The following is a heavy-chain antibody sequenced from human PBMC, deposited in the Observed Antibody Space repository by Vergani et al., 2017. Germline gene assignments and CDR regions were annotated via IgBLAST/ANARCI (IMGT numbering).Heavy chain of an antibody. CDR2: ISGSGGST. CDR3: AKTRFLEWLSLYYFDY. Sequence: EVQLVESGGGVVRPGGSLRLSCAASGFTFSSYAMSWVRQAPGKGLEWVSAISGSGGSTYYADSVKGRFTISRDNSKNTLYLQMNSLRAEDTAVYYCAKTRFLEWLSLYYFDYWGQGTLVTVSS. J-gene: IGHJ4*02. D-gene: IGHD3-3*01. V-gene: IGHV3-23*04. CDR1: GFTFSSYA.